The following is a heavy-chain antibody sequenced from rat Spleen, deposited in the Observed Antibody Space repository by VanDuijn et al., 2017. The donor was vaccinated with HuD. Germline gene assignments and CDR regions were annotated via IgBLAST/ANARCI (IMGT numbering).Heavy chain of an antibody. V-gene: IGHV5-27*01. CDR1: GFTFSNYD. CDR2: IVTSGGST. CDR3: TRVPTYYGYSYYFDY. Sequence: EVQLVESGGGLVQPGRSLKLSCAASGFTFSNYDMAWVRQAPTKGLEWVASIVTSGGSTYYRDSVKGRFTISRDNAKSTLYLQMDSLRSEDTATYYCTRVPTYYGYSYYFDYWGQGVMVTVSS. J-gene: IGHJ2*01. D-gene: IGHD1-9*01.